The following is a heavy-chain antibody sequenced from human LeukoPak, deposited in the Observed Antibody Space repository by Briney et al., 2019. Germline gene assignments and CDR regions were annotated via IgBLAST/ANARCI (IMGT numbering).Heavy chain of an antibody. V-gene: IGHV3-21*01. Sequence: PGGALRLSCAASGFTFSSYRMNWARHAPGKGLEGVSSISSSSSYIYYADSVKGRFTISRDNAKNSLYLQMNSLSAEDTAVYYCAKNIEMATITPGYWGQGTLVTVSS. CDR3: AKNIEMATITPGY. J-gene: IGHJ4*02. D-gene: IGHD5-24*01. CDR2: ISSSSSYI. CDR1: GFTFSSYR.